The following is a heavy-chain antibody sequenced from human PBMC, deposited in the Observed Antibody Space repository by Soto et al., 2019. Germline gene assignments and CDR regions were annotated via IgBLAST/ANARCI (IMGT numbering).Heavy chain of an antibody. CDR2: IWYDGSNK. Sequence: QVQLVESGGGVVQPGRSLRLSCAASGFTFSSYGMHWVRQAPGKGLEWVAVIWYDGSNKYYADSVKGRFTISRDNSKNTVYLEMNSLRAEDTAVYYCAREELGLDYWGQGTLVTVSS. CDR1: GFTFSSYG. V-gene: IGHV3-33*01. CDR3: AREELGLDY. D-gene: IGHD1-26*01. J-gene: IGHJ4*02.